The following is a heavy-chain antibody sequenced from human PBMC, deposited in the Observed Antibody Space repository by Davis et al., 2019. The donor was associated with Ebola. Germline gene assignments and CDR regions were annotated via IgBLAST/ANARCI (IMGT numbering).Heavy chain of an antibody. Sequence: GESLKISCAASGFTFSSYWMSWVRQAPGKGLEWVANIKQDGSEKYYVDSVKGRFTISRDNAKNSLYLQMNSLRAEETAVYYCARANGYYYGMDVWGQGTTVTVSS. J-gene: IGHJ6*02. CDR3: ARANGYYYGMDV. V-gene: IGHV3-7*04. CDR2: IKQDGSEK. CDR1: GFTFSSYW. D-gene: IGHD2-8*01.